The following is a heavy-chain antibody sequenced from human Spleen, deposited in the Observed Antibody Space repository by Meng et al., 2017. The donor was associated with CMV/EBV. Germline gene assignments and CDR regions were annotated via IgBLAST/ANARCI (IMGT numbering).Heavy chain of an antibody. CDR1: GYTFSGHY. Sequence: ASVKVSCKASGYTFSGHYIHWVRQAPGQGLEWMGWINPNSGDTNYAQKFQGRVTMTRDTSITTAYMDLSRLRSDDTAVYYCARGRSHAFDIWGQGTMVTVSS. J-gene: IGHJ3*02. V-gene: IGHV1-2*02. CDR3: ARGRSHAFDI. D-gene: IGHD3-10*01. CDR2: INPNSGDT.